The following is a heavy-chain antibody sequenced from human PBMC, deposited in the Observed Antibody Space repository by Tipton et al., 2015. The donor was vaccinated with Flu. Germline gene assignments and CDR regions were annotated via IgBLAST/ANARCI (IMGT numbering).Heavy chain of an antibody. V-gene: IGHV3-30*03. D-gene: IGHD2-21*01. J-gene: IGHJ5*01. CDR2: IACDGSYK. CDR1: GFHFSTFE. CDR3: AREPRAGDCQFDS. Sequence: SLRLSCFASGFHFSTFELNWVRQAPGRGLEWVAVIACDGSYKYCAESVRGRCTISRDNSKDTVYLEMNSLRAEDTSVYYCAREPRAGDCQFDSWGQGTLVTVSS.